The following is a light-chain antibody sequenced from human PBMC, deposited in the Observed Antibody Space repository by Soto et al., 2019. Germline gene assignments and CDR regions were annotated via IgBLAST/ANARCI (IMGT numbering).Light chain of an antibody. CDR2: GAS. J-gene: IGKJ1*01. Sequence: EIVLTQSPGTLSLSPGDRATLSCMASQSVSSSYLAWYQQKPGQAPGLLIYGASSRATGIPDRFSGSGSGTDFTLTISRLEPEDFAVYYCQQYGRSPWTFGQGTKVEV. CDR1: QSVSSSY. V-gene: IGKV3-20*01. CDR3: QQYGRSPWT.